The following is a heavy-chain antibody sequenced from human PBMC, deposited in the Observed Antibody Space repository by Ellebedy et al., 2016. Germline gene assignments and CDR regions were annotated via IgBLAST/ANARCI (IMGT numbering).Heavy chain of an antibody. CDR1: GFTFSSYG. CDR2: ISYDGSNK. CDR3: AKASEQLVLYYYGMDV. J-gene: IGHJ6*02. D-gene: IGHD6-13*01. Sequence: LSLTXAASGFTFSSYGMHWVRQAPGKGLEWVAVISYDGSNKYYADSVKGRFTISRDNSKNTLYLQMNSLRAEDTAVYYCAKASEQLVLYYYGMDVWGQGTTVTVSS. V-gene: IGHV3-30*18.